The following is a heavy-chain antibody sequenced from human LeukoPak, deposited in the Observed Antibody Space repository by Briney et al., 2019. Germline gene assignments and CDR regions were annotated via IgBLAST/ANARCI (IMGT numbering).Heavy chain of an antibody. V-gene: IGHV4-39*07. Sequence: SETLSLTCTVSGGSISSSSYYWGWIRQPPGKGLEWIGSIYYSGSTYYNPSLKSRVTISVDTSKNQFSLKLSSVTAADTAVYYCAREKRRFDPWGQGTLVTVSS. CDR2: IYYSGST. CDR3: AREKRRFDP. CDR1: GGSISSSSYY. J-gene: IGHJ5*02.